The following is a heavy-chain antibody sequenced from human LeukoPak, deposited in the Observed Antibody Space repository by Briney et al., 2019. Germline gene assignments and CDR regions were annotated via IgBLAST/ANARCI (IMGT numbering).Heavy chain of an antibody. CDR3: GKDRAIVVVPAVFDY. Sequence: GGSLRLSFAASGFTFDEFAMHWGRQAPGKGPGGGSGISWSSGSIGYADSVKGRFTISKDNAKNSPYLQIDRLRSRGPALDLFGKDRAIVVVPAVFDYWGQGTLVTVSS. J-gene: IGHJ4*02. CDR1: GFTFDEFA. CDR2: ISWSSGSI. V-gene: IGHV3-9*01. D-gene: IGHD2-2*01.